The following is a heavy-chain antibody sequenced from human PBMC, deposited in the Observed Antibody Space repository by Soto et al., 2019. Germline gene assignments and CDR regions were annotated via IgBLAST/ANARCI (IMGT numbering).Heavy chain of an antibody. J-gene: IGHJ6*02. D-gene: IGHD6-13*01. CDR1: GFTFSSYG. V-gene: IGHV3-33*01. CDR3: AREGSSWSYYYYGMDV. Sequence: GGSLRLSCAASGFTFSSYGMHWVRQAPGKGLEWVAVIWYDGSNKYYADSVKGRFTISRDNSKNTLYLQMNSLRAEDTAVYYCAREGSSWSYYYYGMDVWGQGTTVTVSS. CDR2: IWYDGSNK.